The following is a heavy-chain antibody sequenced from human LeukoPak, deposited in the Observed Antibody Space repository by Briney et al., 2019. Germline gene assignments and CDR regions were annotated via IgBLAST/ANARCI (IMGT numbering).Heavy chain of an antibody. CDR3: AKGGMRGIVVVIMSFFDY. CDR2: ISYDGSNK. Sequence: PGRSLRLSCAASGFTFSSYGMHWVRQAPGKGLEWVAVISYDGSNKYYADSVKGRFTISRDNSKNTLYLQMNSLRAEDTAVYYCAKGGMRGIVVVIMSFFDYWGQGTLVTVSS. D-gene: IGHD3-22*01. V-gene: IGHV3-30*18. CDR1: GFTFSSYG. J-gene: IGHJ4*02.